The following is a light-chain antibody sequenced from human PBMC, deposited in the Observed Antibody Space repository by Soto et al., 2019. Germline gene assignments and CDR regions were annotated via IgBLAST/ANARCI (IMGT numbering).Light chain of an antibody. J-gene: IGKJ4*01. V-gene: IGKV3-11*01. CDR3: QHRAGWPPALT. CDR1: QSVSNY. CDR2: DAS. Sequence: IVSTEAPATLSLSQGEEATLSCRASQSVSNYLAWYQQKPGQAPRLLIYDASNRATGIPARFSGSGSGTDFTLTISSLEPEDFAVYFCQHRAGWPPALTLGGGTKVDIK.